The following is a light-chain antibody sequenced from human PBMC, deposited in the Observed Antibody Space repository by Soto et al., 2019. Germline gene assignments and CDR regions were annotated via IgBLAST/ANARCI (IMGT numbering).Light chain of an antibody. Sequence: EIVMTQSPATLSVSPGERATLSCRASHSVRSSLAWYQQKPGQAPRLLIHGASTRATGIPGRFSGSGSRTEFTLIISSLQSEDFAVYYCQQYNEWPETFGHGTRVEI. CDR2: GAS. CDR3: QQYNEWPET. V-gene: IGKV3-15*01. CDR1: HSVRSS. J-gene: IGKJ1*01.